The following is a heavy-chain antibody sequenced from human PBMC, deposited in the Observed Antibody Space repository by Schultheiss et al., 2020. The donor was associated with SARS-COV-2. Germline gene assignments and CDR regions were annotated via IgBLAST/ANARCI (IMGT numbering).Heavy chain of an antibody. CDR3: ARGTVADDAFDI. J-gene: IGHJ3*02. CDR1: GGTFSSYA. D-gene: IGHD6-19*01. V-gene: IGHV1-69*13. Sequence: SVKVSCKASGGTFSSYAISWVRQAPGQGLEWMGGIIPIFGTVNHAQKFQGRVTITADESTRTAYMELSSLRSEDTAVYYCARGTVADDAFDIWGQGTMVTVSS. CDR2: IIPIFGTV.